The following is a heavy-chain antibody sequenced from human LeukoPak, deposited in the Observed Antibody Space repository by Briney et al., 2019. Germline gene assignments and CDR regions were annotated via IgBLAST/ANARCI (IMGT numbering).Heavy chain of an antibody. D-gene: IGHD6-13*01. V-gene: IGHV3-7*01. CDR2: IKQEVSEK. J-gene: IGHJ5*02. Sequence: GGSLRLSCAASGFTFSSYWMSWVRQAPGRGLEWVANIKQEVSEKYYVDSVKGRFTISRDNAKNSLYLQMNSLRAEDTAVYYCARGPLAAAATTWFDPWGQGTLVTVSS. CDR3: ARGPLAAAATTWFDP. CDR1: GFTFSSYW.